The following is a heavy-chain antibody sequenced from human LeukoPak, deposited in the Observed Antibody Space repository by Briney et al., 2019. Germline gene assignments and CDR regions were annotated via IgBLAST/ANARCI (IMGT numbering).Heavy chain of an antibody. D-gene: IGHD6-13*01. CDR1: GYTFTGYY. V-gene: IGHV1-2*02. J-gene: IGHJ3*02. CDR2: INPNRGGT. Sequence: ASVKVSCKASGYTFTGYYMHWVRQAPGQGLEWTGWINPNRGGTNYAQKFQGRVTMTRDTSISTAYMELSRLRSDDTAVYYCARGGLRYSSSWYGREGAFDIWGQGTMVTVSS. CDR3: ARGGLRYSSSWYGREGAFDI.